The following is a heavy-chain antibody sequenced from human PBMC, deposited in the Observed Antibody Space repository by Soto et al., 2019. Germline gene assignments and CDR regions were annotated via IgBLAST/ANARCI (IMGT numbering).Heavy chain of an antibody. CDR2: INPSGGST. D-gene: IGHD3-3*01. V-gene: IGHV1-46*03. CDR1: GYTFTSYY. CDR3: ARGRGHDFWSGYFPYYYYMDV. J-gene: IGHJ6*03. Sequence: ASVKVSCKASGYTFTSYYMHWVRQAPGQGLEWMGIINPSGGSTSYAQKFQGRVTMTRDTSTSTVYMELSSLRSEDTAVYYCARGRGHDFWSGYFPYYYYMDVWGKGTTVTVSS.